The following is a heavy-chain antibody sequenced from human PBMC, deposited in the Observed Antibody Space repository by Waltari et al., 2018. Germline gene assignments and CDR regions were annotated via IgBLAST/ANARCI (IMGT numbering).Heavy chain of an antibody. V-gene: IGHV1-18*01. D-gene: IGHD6-6*01. J-gene: IGHJ3*02. CDR2: ISAYNGTT. CDR1: GYTFTSYG. Sequence: QVQLVQSGAEVKKPGASVKVSCKASGYTFTSYGISWVRQAPGQGLEWMGWISAYNGTTNYAQKLQGRVTMTTDTSTSTAYMELRSLRSDDTAVYYCARDRRGRYSSSSGDAFDIWGQGTMVTVSS. CDR3: ARDRRGRYSSSSGDAFDI.